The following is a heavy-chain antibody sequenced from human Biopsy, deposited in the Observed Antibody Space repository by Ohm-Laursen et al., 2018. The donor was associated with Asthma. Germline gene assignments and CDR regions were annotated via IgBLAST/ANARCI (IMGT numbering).Heavy chain of an antibody. J-gene: IGHJ4*02. D-gene: IGHD2-2*01. CDR2: IYSVFGTT. CDR1: GGTFNTYV. CDR3: ARKAGSCISRTCYSLDF. Sequence: ASVKVSCKSLGGTFNTYVIGWARQAPGQGLEWMGGIYSVFGTTTYPQKFQDRVTITADDSTSTVYMELSSLRSEDTAVYYCARKAGSCISRTCYSLDFWGQGTLVTVSS. V-gene: IGHV1-69*13.